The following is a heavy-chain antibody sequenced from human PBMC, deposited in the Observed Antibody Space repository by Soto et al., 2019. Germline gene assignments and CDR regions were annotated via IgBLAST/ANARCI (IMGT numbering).Heavy chain of an antibody. CDR3: ARAQFYSGSGNYHNLMFDP. CDR1: GGSIGGAGYS. D-gene: IGHD3-10*01. J-gene: IGHJ5*02. Sequence: SETLSLTCAVSGGSIGGAGYSWSWIRQPPGGGLDWIGYIYESGTILYNPSLKTRLTISLNWSDKQFSLTLSSVTAADTAVYYCARAQFYSGSGNYHNLMFDPWGQGTQVTVS. V-gene: IGHV4-30-2*01. CDR2: IYESGTI.